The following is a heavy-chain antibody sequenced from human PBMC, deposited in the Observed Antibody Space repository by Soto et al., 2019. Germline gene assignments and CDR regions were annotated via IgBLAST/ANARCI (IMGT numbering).Heavy chain of an antibody. CDR2: IIPILGIA. D-gene: IGHD2-15*01. J-gene: IGHJ3*02. CDR1: GGTFSSYT. Sequence: QVQLVQSGAEVKKPGSSVKVSCKASGGTFSSYTISWVRQAPGQGLEWMGRIIPILGIANYAQKFQGRVTITADKPTSTAYMELSSLRSEDTAVYYCARASCSGGSCYLPEYDAFDIWGQGTMGTVSS. V-gene: IGHV1-69*02. CDR3: ARASCSGGSCYLPEYDAFDI.